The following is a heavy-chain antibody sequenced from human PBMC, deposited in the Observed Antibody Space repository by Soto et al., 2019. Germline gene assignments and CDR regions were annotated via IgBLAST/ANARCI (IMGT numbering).Heavy chain of an antibody. V-gene: IGHV4-31*03. CDR1: GGSFSGYY. J-gene: IGHJ5*02. Sequence: PSETLSLTCSVYGGSFSGYYWSWIRQHPGKGLEWIGYIYYSGSTYYNPSLKSRVTISVDTSKNQFSLKLSSVTAADTAVYYCARDGRYCSRGSCYFKWFDPWGQGTLVTVSA. CDR2: IYYSGST. D-gene: IGHD2-15*01. CDR3: ARDGRYCSRGSCYFKWFDP.